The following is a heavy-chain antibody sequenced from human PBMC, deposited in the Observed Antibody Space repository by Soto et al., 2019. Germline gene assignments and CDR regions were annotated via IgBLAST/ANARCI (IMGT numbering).Heavy chain of an antibody. CDR2: ISSSSSYI. CDR1: GFTFSSYS. D-gene: IGHD2-2*01. J-gene: IGHJ6*02. V-gene: IGHV3-21*01. CDR3: ASRSTSPYDYYGMDV. Sequence: EVQLVESGGGLVKPGGSLRLSCAASGFTFSSYSMNWVRQAPGKGLEWVSSISSSSSYIYYADSVKGRFTISRDNAKNSLYLQMNSLRAEDTAVYYCASRSTSPYDYYGMDVWGQGTTVTVSS.